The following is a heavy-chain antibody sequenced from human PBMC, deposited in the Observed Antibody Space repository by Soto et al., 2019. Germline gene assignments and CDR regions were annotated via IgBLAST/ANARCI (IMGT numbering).Heavy chain of an antibody. CDR2: IDWDDDK. CDR3: ARMLLYSNQYCSGGSCHGRLDY. J-gene: IGHJ4*02. CDR1: GFSLSTSGMC. Sequence: GSGPNAGEPTQTLTLTCTFSGFSLSTSGMCVSWIRQPPGKALEWLARIDWDDDKYYSTSLKTRLTISKDTSKNQVVLTMTNMDPVDTATYYCARMLLYSNQYCSGGSCHGRLDYWGQGTLVTVSS. D-gene: IGHD2-15*01. V-gene: IGHV2-70*11.